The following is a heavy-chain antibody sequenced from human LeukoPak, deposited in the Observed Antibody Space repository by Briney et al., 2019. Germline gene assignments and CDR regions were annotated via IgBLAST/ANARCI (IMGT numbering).Heavy chain of an antibody. CDR1: GYSFTSYW. CDR3: ARTLRPLTNWFDP. CDR2: IYPGDSDT. J-gene: IGHJ5*02. D-gene: IGHD3-10*01. V-gene: IGHV5-51*01. Sequence: GESLKITCKGSGYSFTSYWIGWVRQMPGKGLEWMGIIYPGDSDTRYSPSFQGQVTISADKSISTAYLQWSSLKASDTAMYYCARTLRPLTNWFDPWGQGTLVTVSS.